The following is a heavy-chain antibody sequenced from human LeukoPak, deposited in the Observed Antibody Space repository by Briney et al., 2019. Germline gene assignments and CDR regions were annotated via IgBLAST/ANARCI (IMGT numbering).Heavy chain of an antibody. J-gene: IGHJ4*02. CDR1: GYTFTGYY. CDR3: ARETYYSSGNVYNRIDY. V-gene: IGHV1-2*02. CDR2: INPNSGGT. Sequence: ASVKVSCKASGYTFTGYYMHWVRQAPGQGLEWMGWINPNSGGTNYAQKFQSRVTMTRDTSISTAYMELSRLTSDDTAVYFCARETYYSSGNVYNRIDYWGQGTLVTVSS. D-gene: IGHD3-10*01.